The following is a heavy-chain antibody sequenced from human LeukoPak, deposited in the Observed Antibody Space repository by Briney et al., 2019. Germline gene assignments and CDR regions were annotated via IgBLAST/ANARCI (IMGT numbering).Heavy chain of an antibody. V-gene: IGHV4-59*01. J-gene: IGHJ4*02. CDR1: GGSISSYY. CDR3: ARRDGYNSYYFDY. Sequence: SETLSLTCTVSGGSISSYYWSCIRRPPGKGLECIGYIYYSGSTNYNPSLKSRVTISVGTSKNHFSLKLSSVTAADTAVYYCARRDGYNSYYFDYWGQGTLVTVSS. CDR2: IYYSGST. D-gene: IGHD5-24*01.